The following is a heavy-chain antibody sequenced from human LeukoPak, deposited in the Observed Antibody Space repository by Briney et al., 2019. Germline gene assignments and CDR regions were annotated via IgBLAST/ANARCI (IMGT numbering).Heavy chain of an antibody. D-gene: IGHD3-10*01. CDR3: ARRSRSSDFDY. CDR2: IYYSGST. CDR1: GGSISSYY. Sequence: PSETLSLTCTVSGGSISSYYWSWIRQPPGKGLEWIGYIYYSGSTNFNPPLKSRVTISVDTSKNQFSLKLSSVTAADTAVYYCARRSRSSDFDYWGQGTLVTVSS. V-gene: IGHV4-59*01. J-gene: IGHJ4*02.